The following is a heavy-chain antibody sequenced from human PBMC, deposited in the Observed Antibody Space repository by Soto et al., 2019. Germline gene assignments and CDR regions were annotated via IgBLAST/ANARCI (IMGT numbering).Heavy chain of an antibody. CDR3: ARDSPYSYGYNY. V-gene: IGHV3-48*01. CDR2: ISSSSSTI. CDR1: GVTFSSYS. J-gene: IGHJ4*02. Sequence: GSLRLSCAASGVTFSSYSMNWVRQAPGKGLEWVSYISSSSSTIYYADSVKGRFTISRDNAKNSLYLQMNSLRAEDTAVYYCARDSPYSYGYNYWGQGTLVTVSS. D-gene: IGHD5-18*01.